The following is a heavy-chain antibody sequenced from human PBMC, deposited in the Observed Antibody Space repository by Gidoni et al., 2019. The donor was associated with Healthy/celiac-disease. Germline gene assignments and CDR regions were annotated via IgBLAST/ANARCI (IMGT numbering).Heavy chain of an antibody. J-gene: IGHJ6*02. CDR3: ARDHYYYGMDV. CDR2: IYHSGST. Sequence: QLQLQESGSGLVKPSQTLSLTFAVSGGSISSGGYSWSWIRQPPGKGLEWIGYIYHSGSTYYDPSLKSRVTISVDRSKNQFSLKLSSVTAADTAVYYCARDHYYYGMDVWGQGTTVTVSS. CDR1: GGSISSGGYS. V-gene: IGHV4-30-2*01.